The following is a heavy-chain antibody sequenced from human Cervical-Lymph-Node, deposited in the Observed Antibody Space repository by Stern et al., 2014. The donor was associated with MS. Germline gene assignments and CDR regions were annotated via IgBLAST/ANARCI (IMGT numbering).Heavy chain of an antibody. D-gene: IGHD4-23*01. Sequence: EVQLLESGGGLVKPGGSLRLSCAASGFTFSSYSTNWVRQAPGKGLEWVASIRCVGSYIYYADSLKGRFTISRDNAKNSLYLQMNSLRAEDTAVYYCARGRGGNYRYYFDYWGQGTLVTVSS. CDR2: IRCVGSYI. CDR1: GFTFSSYS. V-gene: IGHV3-21*01. CDR3: ARGRGGNYRYYFDY. J-gene: IGHJ4*02.